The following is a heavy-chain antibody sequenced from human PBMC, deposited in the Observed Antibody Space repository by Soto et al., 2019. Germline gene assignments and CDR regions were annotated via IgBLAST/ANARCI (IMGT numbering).Heavy chain of an antibody. D-gene: IGHD3-3*01. Sequence: PSETLSLTCTVSGGSISSGDYSWSWVRQSPGKGLEWIGHIYSSGITYYNPSLKSRVVISIDTSRNQFSLRLNSLTAADRAMYFCARGVTVFGLVSRFWFDPWGQGTVVTVSS. CDR2: IYSSGIT. CDR3: ARGVTVFGLVSRFWFDP. J-gene: IGHJ5*02. V-gene: IGHV4-30-4*01. CDR1: GGSISSGDYS.